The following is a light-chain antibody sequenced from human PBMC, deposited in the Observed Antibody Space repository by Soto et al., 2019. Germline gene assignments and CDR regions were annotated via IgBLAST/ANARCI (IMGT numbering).Light chain of an antibody. CDR3: QQLNSYPIT. J-gene: IGKJ3*01. CDR1: QGLSSY. CDR2: AAS. V-gene: IGKV1-9*01. Sequence: DIQLTQSPSFLSASVGDRVTITCRASQGLSSYLAWYQQKPGKAPKLLICAASTLQSGVPSRFSGSGSGTEFTLTSSSLQPEDFATYYCQQLNSYPITFGPGTKVDIK.